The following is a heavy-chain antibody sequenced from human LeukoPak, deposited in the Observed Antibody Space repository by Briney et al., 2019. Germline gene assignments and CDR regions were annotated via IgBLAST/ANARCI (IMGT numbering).Heavy chain of an antibody. CDR3: ARVRSILVGAATCDY. J-gene: IGHJ4*02. CDR2: INPNSGGT. Sequence: ASVKVSCKASGYTFTGYHMHWVRQAPGQGLEWMGRINPNSGGTNYAQKFQGRVTMTRDTSISTAYMELSRLRSDDTAVYYCARVRSILVGAATCDYWGQGTLVTVSS. V-gene: IGHV1-2*06. D-gene: IGHD1-26*01. CDR1: GYTFTGYH.